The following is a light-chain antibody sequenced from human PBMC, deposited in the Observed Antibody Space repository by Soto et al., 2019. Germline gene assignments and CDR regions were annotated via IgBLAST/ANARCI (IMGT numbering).Light chain of an antibody. CDR2: DAS. Sequence: AIHLTQSPSSLSASVGERVFITCRASRAISSNLAWYYQKPGKAPQLLIFDASTLESGVPSRFSGSGSGTQFTLTINSLQPEDFATYYCQQFDSLPVAFGGGTKVEI. V-gene: IGKV1-13*02. J-gene: IGKJ4*01. CDR1: RAISSN. CDR3: QQFDSLPVA.